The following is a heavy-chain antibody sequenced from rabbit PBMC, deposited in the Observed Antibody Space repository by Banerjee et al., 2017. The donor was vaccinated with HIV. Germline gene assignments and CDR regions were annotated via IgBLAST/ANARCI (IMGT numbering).Heavy chain of an antibody. CDR1: GFSFSSSYY. CDR2: ICAGSSGST. J-gene: IGHJ4*01. D-gene: IGHD8-1*01. Sequence: QEQLEESGGDLVKPEGSLTLTCTASGFSFSSSYYVCWVRQAPGKGLEWIACICAGSSGSTYYASWAKGRFTISRTSTTVDLKMTSLTAADTATYFCARAYVAGSYYNLWGPGTLVTVS. CDR3: ARAYVAGSYYNL. V-gene: IGHV1S45*01.